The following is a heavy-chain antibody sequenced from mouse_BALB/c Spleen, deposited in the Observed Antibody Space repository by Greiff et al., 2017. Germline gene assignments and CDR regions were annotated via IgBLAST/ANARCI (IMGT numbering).Heavy chain of an antibody. D-gene: IGHD1-1*01. CDR2: IYPSDSYT. V-gene: IGHV1-69*02. CDR1: GYTFTSYW. CDR3: TREVVAYWYFDV. Sequence: VQLQQPGAELVRPGASVKLSCKASGYTFTSYWINWVKQRPGQGLEWIGNIYPSDSYTNYNQKFKDKATLTVDKSSSTAYMQLSSPTSEDSAVYYCTREVVAYWYFDVWGAGTTVTVSS. J-gene: IGHJ1*01.